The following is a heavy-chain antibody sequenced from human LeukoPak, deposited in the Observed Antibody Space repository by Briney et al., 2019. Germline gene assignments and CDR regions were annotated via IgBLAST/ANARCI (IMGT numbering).Heavy chain of an antibody. J-gene: IGHJ4*02. Sequence: GGSLRLSCVASGVTLSNYAMSWARQAPGKGLEWVSGISSSGSGGNTYYADSVKGRFTISRDNSKNTLYLQVNSLRAEDTAVYYCAKDHRYSSGWTALALTIDYWGQGTLVTVSS. CDR1: GVTLSNYA. CDR2: ISSSGSGGNT. V-gene: IGHV3-23*01. D-gene: IGHD6-19*01. CDR3: AKDHRYSSGWTALALTIDY.